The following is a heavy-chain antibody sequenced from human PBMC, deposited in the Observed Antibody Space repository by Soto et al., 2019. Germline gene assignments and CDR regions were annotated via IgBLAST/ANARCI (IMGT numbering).Heavy chain of an antibody. CDR2: ISSGSNYI. CDR1: GFTFSSYS. V-gene: IGHV3-21*01. J-gene: IGHJ4*02. Sequence: GGSLRLSCAASGFTFSSYSMNWVRQAPGKGLEWVSSISSGSNYIYYVDSVKGRFTISRDNAKNSLFLQMNGLRVEDTAMYYCARLPRKTDTGIVPDYWGQGILVTVSS. CDR3: ARLPRKTDTGIVPDY. D-gene: IGHD5-18*01.